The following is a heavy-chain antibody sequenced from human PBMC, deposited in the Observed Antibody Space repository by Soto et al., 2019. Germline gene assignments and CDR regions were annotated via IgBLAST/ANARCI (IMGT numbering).Heavy chain of an antibody. Sequence: QVQLVQSGDEVKNPGASVKVSCKTSGYTFFSYGISWVRQAPGQGLEWMGWISGYNGNTNYAQKFQARVTMTADTSTRTGYMELRSLRSDDTAFYYCARKSSSSSWFDPWGQGTLVTVSS. J-gene: IGHJ5*02. V-gene: IGHV1-18*01. CDR3: ARKSSSSSWFDP. CDR2: ISGYNGNT. D-gene: IGHD6-6*01. CDR1: GYTFFSYG.